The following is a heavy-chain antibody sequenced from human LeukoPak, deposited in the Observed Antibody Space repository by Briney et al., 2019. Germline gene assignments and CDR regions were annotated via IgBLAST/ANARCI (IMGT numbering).Heavy chain of an antibody. D-gene: IGHD3-10*01. J-gene: IGHJ3*02. V-gene: IGHV4-61*02. CDR1: GGSISSGSYY. CDR3: ASPMTFMVRRLHGIDGFNI. Sequence: SQTLSLTCTVSGGSISSGSYYWSWIRQPAGKGLEWIGRIYTSGSTNYNPSLKSRVTMSVDTSKNQFSLKLSSVTAADTAVYYCASPMTFMVRRLHGIDGFNIWGQGTMVTVSS. CDR2: IYTSGST.